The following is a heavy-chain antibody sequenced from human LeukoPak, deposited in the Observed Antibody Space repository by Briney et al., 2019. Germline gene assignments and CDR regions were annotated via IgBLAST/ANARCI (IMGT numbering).Heavy chain of an antibody. V-gene: IGHV1-2*02. CDR2: INPNSGGT. Sequence: ASVKVSCKASGYTFTGYYMHWVRQPPGQGLELMGWINPNSGGTNYAQKFQGRVTMTRDTSISTAYMELSRLRSDDTAVYYCARESGSGSYYKDAFDIWGQGTMVTVSS. CDR1: GYTFTGYY. D-gene: IGHD3-10*01. J-gene: IGHJ3*02. CDR3: ARESGSGSYYKDAFDI.